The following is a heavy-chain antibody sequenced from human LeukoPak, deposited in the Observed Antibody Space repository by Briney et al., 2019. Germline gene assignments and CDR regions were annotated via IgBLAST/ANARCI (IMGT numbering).Heavy chain of an antibody. V-gene: IGHV3-33*08. CDR2: IWSDGGNK. CDR1: GFTFSTYA. CDR3: ARSTSVTTFSYGMDV. D-gene: IGHD4-17*01. J-gene: IGHJ6*02. Sequence: PGRSLRLSCAASGFTFSTYAVHWVRQAPGKGLEWVTVIWSDGGNKFYADSVKGRFTISKDNSKNTLYLQMNSLRTEDTAVYYCARSTSVTTFSYGMDVWGQGTTVTVSS.